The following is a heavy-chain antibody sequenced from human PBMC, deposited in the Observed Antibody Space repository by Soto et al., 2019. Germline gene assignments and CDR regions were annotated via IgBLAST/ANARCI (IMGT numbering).Heavy chain of an antibody. CDR2: IYYSGST. D-gene: IGHD2-2*01. Sequence: SETLSLTCTVSGGSISSGGYYWSWIRQHPGKGLEWIGYIYYSGSTYYNPSLKSRVTISVDTSKNQFSLKLSSVTAADTAVYYCARVSYQLLSFAFDYWGQGTLVTVSS. CDR1: GGSISSGGYY. CDR3: ARVSYQLLSFAFDY. J-gene: IGHJ4*02. V-gene: IGHV4-31*03.